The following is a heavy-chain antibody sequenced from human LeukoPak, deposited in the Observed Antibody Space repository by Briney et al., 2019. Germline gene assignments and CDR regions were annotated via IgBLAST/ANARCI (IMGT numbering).Heavy chain of an antibody. CDR2: IYYSGST. CDR3: AMDGGYSYGDPYYFDY. V-gene: IGHV4-39*01. Sequence: PSETLSLTCTVSGGSISSSSYYWGWIRQPPGKGLEWIGSIYYSGSTYYNPSLKSRVTISVDTSKNQFSLKLSSVTAADTAVYYCAMDGGYSYGDPYYFDYWGQGTPVTVSS. CDR1: GGSISSSSYY. J-gene: IGHJ4*02. D-gene: IGHD5-18*01.